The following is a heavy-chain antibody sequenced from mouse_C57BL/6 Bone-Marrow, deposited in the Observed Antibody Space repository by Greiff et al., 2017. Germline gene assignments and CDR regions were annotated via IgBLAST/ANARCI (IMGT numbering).Heavy chain of an antibody. CDR1: GYTFTNYW. Sequence: QVQLKESGAELVRPGTSVKMSCKASGYTFTNYWIGWAKQRPGHGLEWIGDIYPGGGYTNYNEKFKGKATLTADKSSSTAYMQFSSLTSEDSAIYYCARGGTGDFDYWGQGTTLTVSS. CDR3: ARGGTGDFDY. V-gene: IGHV1-63*01. D-gene: IGHD4-1*01. CDR2: IYPGGGYT. J-gene: IGHJ2*01.